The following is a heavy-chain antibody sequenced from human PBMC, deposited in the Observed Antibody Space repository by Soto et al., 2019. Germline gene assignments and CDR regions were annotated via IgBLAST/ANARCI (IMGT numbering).Heavy chain of an antibody. V-gene: IGHV1-69*04. CDR3: ARDIAAAGVGWFDP. J-gene: IGHJ5*02. Sequence: SVKVSCKASGGTFSSYTISWVRQAPGQGLEWMGRIIPILGIANYAQKFQGRVTITADKSTSTAYMELSSLRSEDTAVYYCARDIAAAGVGWFDPWGQGTLVTVSS. CDR1: GGTFSSYT. CDR2: IIPILGIA. D-gene: IGHD6-13*01.